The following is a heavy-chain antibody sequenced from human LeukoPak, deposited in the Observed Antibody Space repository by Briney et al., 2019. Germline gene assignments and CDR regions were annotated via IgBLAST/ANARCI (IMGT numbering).Heavy chain of an antibody. D-gene: IGHD2-15*01. CDR1: GGTFSSYA. V-gene: IGHV1-69*13. Sequence: ASVKVSCKASGGTFSSYAISWVRQAPGQGLEWMGGIIPIFGTANYAQKFQGRVTITADESTSTAYMELSSLRSEDTAVYYCAREGYSGGSCYSSYIRFDPWGQGTLVTVSS. J-gene: IGHJ5*02. CDR2: IIPIFGTA. CDR3: AREGYSGGSCYSSYIRFDP.